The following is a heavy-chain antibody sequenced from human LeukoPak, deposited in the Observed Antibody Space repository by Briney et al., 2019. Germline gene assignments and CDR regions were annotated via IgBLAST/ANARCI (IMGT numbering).Heavy chain of an antibody. V-gene: IGHV1-18*01. J-gene: IGHJ4*02. D-gene: IGHD3-22*01. CDR3: ARAPRYYDSSGYYLPYYFDY. CDR2: ISAYSGNT. Sequence: ASVKVSCKATGYTFTSYGISWVRQAPGQGLEWMGWISAYSGNTNYAQKLQGRVTMTTDTSTSTAYMELRSLRSDGTAVYYCARAPRYYDSSGYYLPYYFDYWGQGTLVTVSS. CDR1: GYTFTSYG.